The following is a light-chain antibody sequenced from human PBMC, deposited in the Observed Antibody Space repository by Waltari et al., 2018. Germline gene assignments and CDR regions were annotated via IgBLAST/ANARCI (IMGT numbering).Light chain of an antibody. CDR3: QSYDSSLNIYV. CDR1: TSNIGAGHD. J-gene: IGLJ1*01. Sequence: QSVLTQPPSVSGAPGQGVTISCTGSTSNIGAGHDVHWFQQLPGTAPKLPTHCDINRPSGVPDRFSASKSGTSASLAITGLQADDEADYYCQSYDSSLNIYVFGTGTKVTVL. CDR2: CDI. V-gene: IGLV1-40*01.